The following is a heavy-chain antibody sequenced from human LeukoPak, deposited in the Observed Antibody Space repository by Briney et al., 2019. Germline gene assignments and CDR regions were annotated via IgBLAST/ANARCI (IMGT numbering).Heavy chain of an antibody. V-gene: IGHV5-51*01. CDR3: ARHRDGFFDY. Sequence: GESLKISCKASGYTFSSYWIGWVRQMPGKGLEWVSIIYPGDADTRYSPSFQGHVTVSADKSMSTAYLQWSSLKASDTALYYCARHRDGFFDYWGQGTLVTVSS. CDR1: GYTFSSYW. J-gene: IGHJ4*02. CDR2: IYPGDADT. D-gene: IGHD5-24*01.